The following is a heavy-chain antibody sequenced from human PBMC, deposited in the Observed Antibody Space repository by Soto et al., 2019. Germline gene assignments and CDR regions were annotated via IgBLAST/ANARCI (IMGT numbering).Heavy chain of an antibody. V-gene: IGHV3-9*01. CDR3: AKVGGCWYEQPGDY. J-gene: IGHJ4*02. Sequence: EVQLVESGGGLVQPGRSLRLSCAASGFTFDDYAMHWVRQAPGKGLEWVSGISWNSGSIGYADSVKGRFTISRDNAKNSLYLQMNSLRAEDTALYSCAKVGGCWYEQPGDYWGQGTLVTVSS. CDR1: GFTFDDYA. CDR2: ISWNSGSI. D-gene: IGHD6-13*01.